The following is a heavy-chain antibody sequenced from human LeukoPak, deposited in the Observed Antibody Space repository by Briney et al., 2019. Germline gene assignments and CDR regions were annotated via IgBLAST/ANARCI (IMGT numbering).Heavy chain of an antibody. CDR3: AKDLRAVGLNFDS. D-gene: IGHD6-19*01. V-gene: IGHV3-33*06. CDR1: GFTFSGYG. J-gene: IGHJ4*02. Sequence: GRSLRLSCAASGFTFSGYGMHWVRQAPGKGLEWVAVIWYDGSNKYYADSVKGRFTIPRDNSKNTLYLQMNSRRAEATAVYYCAKDLRAVGLNFDSGAQGPLATVSS. CDR2: IWYDGSNK.